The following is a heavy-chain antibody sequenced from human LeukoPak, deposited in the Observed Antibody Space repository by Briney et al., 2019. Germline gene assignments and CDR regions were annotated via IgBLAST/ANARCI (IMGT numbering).Heavy chain of an antibody. J-gene: IGHJ5*02. CDR3: AKKTSTWFDP. Sequence: GGSLRPSCAASGFTFSTYGMHWVRQAPGKGLEWVAVISYDGGDKYYADSVKGRFTISRDNSKNTLYLQMIGLRAEDTAVYYCAKKTSTWFDPWGQGTLVTVSS. V-gene: IGHV3-30*18. D-gene: IGHD1/OR15-1a*01. CDR1: GFTFSTYG. CDR2: ISYDGGDK.